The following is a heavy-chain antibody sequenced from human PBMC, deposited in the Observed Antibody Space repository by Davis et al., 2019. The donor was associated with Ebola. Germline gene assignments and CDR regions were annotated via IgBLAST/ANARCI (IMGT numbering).Heavy chain of an antibody. CDR2: INSGNGNT. CDR1: GYSFTYYA. V-gene: IGHV1-3*01. D-gene: IGHD5-18*01. J-gene: IGHJ4*02. Sequence: ASVKVSCKASGYSFTYYAMHWVRQAPGQRLEWMGWINSGNGNTEYSQKFQGRVSITRDTSATTGYMELSSLRSEDTAVYYCATEYSWSFDYWGQGTLVTVSS. CDR3: ATEYSWSFDY.